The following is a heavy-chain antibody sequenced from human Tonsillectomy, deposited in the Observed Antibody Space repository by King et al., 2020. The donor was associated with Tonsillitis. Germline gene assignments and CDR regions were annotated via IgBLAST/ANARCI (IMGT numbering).Heavy chain of an antibody. V-gene: IGHV3-74*01. CDR1: GLTFSRYW. D-gene: IGHD3-10*01. CDR3: ARNYYYGSGSYYGLSDAFDI. CDR2: IKSDGSST. J-gene: IGHJ3*02. Sequence: QLVESGGGLVQPGGSLRLSCAASGLTFSRYWMHWVRQAPGKGLVWVSRIKSDGSSTSYADSVKGRFTISRDNAKNTLYLQMNSLRVEDTAVYYCARNYYYGSGSYYGLSDAFDIWGQGTMVTVSS.